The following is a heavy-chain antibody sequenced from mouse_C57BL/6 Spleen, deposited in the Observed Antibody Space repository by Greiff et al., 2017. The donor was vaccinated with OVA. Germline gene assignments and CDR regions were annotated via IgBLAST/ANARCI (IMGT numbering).Heavy chain of an antibody. CDR2: INPSNGGT. Sequence: VQLQQPGTELVKPGASVKLSCKASGYTFTSYWMHWVKQRPGQGLEWIGNINPSNGGTNYNEKFKSKATLTVDKSSSTAYMQLSSLTSEDSAVYYCARSELGRDYAMDYWGQGTSVTVSS. J-gene: IGHJ4*01. D-gene: IGHD4-1*01. CDR3: ARSELGRDYAMDY. V-gene: IGHV1-53*01. CDR1: GYTFTSYW.